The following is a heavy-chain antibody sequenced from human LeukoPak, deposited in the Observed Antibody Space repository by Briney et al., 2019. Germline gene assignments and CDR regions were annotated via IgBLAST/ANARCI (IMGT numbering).Heavy chain of an antibody. CDR2: IIPIFSTA. CDR1: GGTFSNYA. Sequence: GASVKVSCKASGGTFSNYALSWVRQAPGQGLEWMGGIIPIFSTANYAQKFQGRVTITADESTSTAYMELSSLRSDDTAVYSCARRALYDSRGIAGFDIWGQGTMVTVSS. CDR3: ARRALYDSRGIAGFDI. J-gene: IGHJ3*02. V-gene: IGHV1-69*13. D-gene: IGHD3-22*01.